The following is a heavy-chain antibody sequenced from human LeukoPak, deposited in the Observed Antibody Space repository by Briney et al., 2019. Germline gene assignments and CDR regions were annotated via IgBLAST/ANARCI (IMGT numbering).Heavy chain of an antibody. CDR1: GLTFSSYG. CDR2: ISYDGSNK. Sequence: GRSLRLSCAASGLTFSSYGMHWVRQAPGKGLEWVAVISYDGSNKYYADSVKGRFTISRDNSKNTLYLQMNSLRAEDTAVYYCAKDWGNLSIVVVPAAPHDYWGQGTLVTVSS. D-gene: IGHD2-2*01. CDR3: AKDWGNLSIVVVPAAPHDY. J-gene: IGHJ4*02. V-gene: IGHV3-30*18.